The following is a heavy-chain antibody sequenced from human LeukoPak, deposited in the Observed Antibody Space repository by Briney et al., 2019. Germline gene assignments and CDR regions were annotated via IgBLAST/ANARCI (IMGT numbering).Heavy chain of an antibody. J-gene: IGHJ4*02. V-gene: IGHV4-34*01. Sequence: SETLSLTCAVYGGCFSGYYWSWISQPPGKGLEWIGEINHSGSTNYNPSLKSRVTISVDTSKNQFSLKLSSVTAADTAVYYCARGGITGIVLMVYAIPRAYYFDYWGQGTLVTVSS. CDR1: GGCFSGYY. CDR3: ARGGITGIVLMVYAIPRAYYFDY. CDR2: INHSGST. D-gene: IGHD2-8*01.